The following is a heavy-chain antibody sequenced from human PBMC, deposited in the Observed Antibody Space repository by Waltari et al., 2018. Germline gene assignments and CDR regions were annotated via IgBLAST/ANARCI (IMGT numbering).Heavy chain of an antibody. CDR2: IXSXTXEX. CDR3: XXXXXPGNNXMXV. V-gene: IGHV3-23*03. CDR1: GXXXXCYA. J-gene: IGHJ6*03. D-gene: IGHD1-1*01. Sequence: XQLXXSXGGLVQPXGSLRLSCAASGXXXXCYAMSXXRQAPXKXLGXXXCIXSXTXEXNHXDSVXXXFXXSRXXSKNTLXXXXNSLRAEXXAVYYXXXXXXPGNNXMXVWGKGXXXXXSS.